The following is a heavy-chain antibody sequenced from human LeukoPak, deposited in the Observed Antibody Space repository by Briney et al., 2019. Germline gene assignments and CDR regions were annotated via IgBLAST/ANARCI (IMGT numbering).Heavy chain of an antibody. V-gene: IGHV4-59*01. Sequence: PSETLSLTCTVSGGSISSYYWSWIRQPPGKGLEWIGYTYYSGSTNYNPSLKSRVTISVDTSKNQFSLKLSSVTAADTAVYYCARGNVGAILYGMDVWGQGTTVTVSS. CDR1: GGSISSYY. CDR2: TYYSGST. CDR3: ARGNVGAILYGMDV. D-gene: IGHD1-26*01. J-gene: IGHJ6*02.